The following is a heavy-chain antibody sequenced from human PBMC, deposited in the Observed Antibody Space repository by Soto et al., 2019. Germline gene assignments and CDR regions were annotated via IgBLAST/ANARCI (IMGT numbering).Heavy chain of an antibody. CDR1: GFTFSSYG. J-gene: IGHJ4*02. Sequence: GESLKISCAASGFTFSSYGMHWVRQAPGKGLEWVAVISYDGSNKYYADSVKGRFTISRDNSKNTLYLQMNSLRAEDTAVYYCATVVATIWDDYWGQGTLVTVSS. D-gene: IGHD5-12*01. V-gene: IGHV3-30*03. CDR3: ATVVATIWDDY. CDR2: ISYDGSNK.